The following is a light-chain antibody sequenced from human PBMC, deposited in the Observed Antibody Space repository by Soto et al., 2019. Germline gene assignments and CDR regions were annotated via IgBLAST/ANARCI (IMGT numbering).Light chain of an antibody. CDR2: DVS. J-gene: IGLJ1*01. CDR3: SSYTSSSTYV. Sequence: QSALTQPASVSGSPGQSITISCTGTSSDVGGYNYVSWYQQDPGKAPKVMIHDVSNRPSGVSNRFSGSKSGNTASLTISGLQAEDEADYYCSSYTSSSTYVFGTGTQLTVL. CDR1: SSDVGGYNY. V-gene: IGLV2-14*01.